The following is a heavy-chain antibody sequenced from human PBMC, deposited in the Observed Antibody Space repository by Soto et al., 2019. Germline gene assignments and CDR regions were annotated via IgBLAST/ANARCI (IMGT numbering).Heavy chain of an antibody. J-gene: IGHJ4*02. Sequence: QVQLQESGPGLVKPSQTLSLTCTVSGGSISSGGYYWSWIRQHPGKGLEWIGYIYYSGSTYYNPSLKSRVTISVDTSKNQFSLKLSSVTAADTAVYYCARDPIAARPFLASGHSRSFPNWGQGTLVTVSS. V-gene: IGHV4-31*03. CDR2: IYYSGST. CDR1: GGSISSGGYY. D-gene: IGHD6-6*01. CDR3: ARDPIAARPFLASGHSRSFPN.